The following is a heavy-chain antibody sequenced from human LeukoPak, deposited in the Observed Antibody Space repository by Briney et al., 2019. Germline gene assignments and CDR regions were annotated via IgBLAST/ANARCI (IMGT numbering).Heavy chain of an antibody. CDR1: GVTFRNFW. Sequence: GGSLRLSCAASGVTFRNFWMHWVRQAPGKGLVWVSRINSDGSSTSYADSVKGRFTVSRDNAKNTLYLQMNGLRAEDTAVYYCAVSSIPAALTYLDYWGQGTLVTVSS. D-gene: IGHD2-2*01. J-gene: IGHJ4*02. CDR3: AVSSIPAALTYLDY. CDR2: INSDGSST. V-gene: IGHV3-74*01.